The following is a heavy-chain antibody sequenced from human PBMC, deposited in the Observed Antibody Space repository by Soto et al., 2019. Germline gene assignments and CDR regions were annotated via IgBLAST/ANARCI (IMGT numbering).Heavy chain of an antibody. J-gene: IGHJ6*02. V-gene: IGHV3-64D*06. Sequence: VGSLRLSWSASGFTFSTYAMHCVRQAPGKRLAYVSSISSNGGSPYYADSVEVRCTISRDNCKNTRCLQRSSLRAEDTAVYSCVNAGYCTSTGCSAYYGMDVWGQGTTVTVSS. D-gene: IGHD2-2*03. CDR2: ISSNGGSP. CDR3: VNAGYCTSTGCSAYYGMDV. CDR1: GFTFSTYA.